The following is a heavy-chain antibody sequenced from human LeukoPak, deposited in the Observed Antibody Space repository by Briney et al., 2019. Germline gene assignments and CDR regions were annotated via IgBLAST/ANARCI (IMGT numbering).Heavy chain of an antibody. CDR1: GGSISSYY. J-gene: IGHJ4*02. CDR2: IYYSGST. D-gene: IGHD6-6*01. CDR3: ARRSGIAVRRSYFDY. Sequence: SETLSLTCTVSGGSISSYYWSWIRQPPGKGLEWIGYIYYSGSTYYNPSLKSRVTISVDTSKNQFSLKLSSVTAADTAVYYCARRSGIAVRRSYFDYWGQGTLVTVSS. V-gene: IGHV4-59*04.